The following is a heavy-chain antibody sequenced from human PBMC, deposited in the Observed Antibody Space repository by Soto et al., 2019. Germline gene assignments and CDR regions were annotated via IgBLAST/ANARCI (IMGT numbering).Heavy chain of an antibody. Sequence: LRLSCGASGFTFRSHAMTWVRQAPGKGLEWVSSISDSGSSYYPDSVNGRFSISRDNSKNTVYLQMNSLRADDTAIYFCARVQWEVLLWGQGTLVTVSS. CDR1: GFTFRSHA. D-gene: IGHD1-26*01. V-gene: IGHV3-23*01. J-gene: IGHJ4*02. CDR3: ARVQWEVLL. CDR2: ISDSGSS.